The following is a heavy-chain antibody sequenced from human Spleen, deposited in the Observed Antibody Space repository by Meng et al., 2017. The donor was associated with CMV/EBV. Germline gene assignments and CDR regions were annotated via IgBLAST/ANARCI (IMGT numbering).Heavy chain of an antibody. CDR2: ISAYNGNT. Sequence: ASVKLYCKASGYTFTSYGISWVRQAPGQGLEWMGWISAYNGNTNYAQKLQGRVTMTTDTSTSTAYMELRSLRSDDTAVYYCARDYAGTGDGMDVWGQGTTVTVSS. J-gene: IGHJ6*02. V-gene: IGHV1-18*01. D-gene: IGHD3-10*01. CDR3: ARDYAGTGDGMDV. CDR1: GYTFTSYG.